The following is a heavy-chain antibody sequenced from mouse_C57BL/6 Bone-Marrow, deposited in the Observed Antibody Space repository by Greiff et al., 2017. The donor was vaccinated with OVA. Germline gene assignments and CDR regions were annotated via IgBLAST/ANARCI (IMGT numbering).Heavy chain of an antibody. V-gene: IGHV5-17*01. CDR1: GFTFSDYG. CDR3: ARRRDDGYYGEFAY. J-gene: IGHJ3*01. CDR2: ISSGSSTI. D-gene: IGHD2-3*01. Sequence: EVKLQESGGGLVKPGGSLKLSCAASGFTFSDYGMHWVRQAPEKGLEWVAYISSGSSTIYYADTVKGRFTISRDNAKNTLFLQMTSLRSEDTAMYYCARRRDDGYYGEFAYWGQGTLVTVSA.